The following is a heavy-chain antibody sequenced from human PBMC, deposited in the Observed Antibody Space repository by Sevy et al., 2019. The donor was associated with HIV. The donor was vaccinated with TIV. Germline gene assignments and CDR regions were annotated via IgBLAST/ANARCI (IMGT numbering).Heavy chain of an antibody. CDR3: ARGGDFNDRSAKRDFDY. Sequence: GGSLRLSCAASGFTFSNYGMHWVRQAPGKGLEWVAVIWDDGSNKYYANSVKGRFTISRDNSKNTLYLQMNSLRVEDTAVYFCARGGDFNDRSAKRDFDYWGQGTLVTVSS. V-gene: IGHV3-33*01. D-gene: IGHD3-22*01. CDR2: IWDDGSNK. CDR1: GFTFSNYG. J-gene: IGHJ4*02.